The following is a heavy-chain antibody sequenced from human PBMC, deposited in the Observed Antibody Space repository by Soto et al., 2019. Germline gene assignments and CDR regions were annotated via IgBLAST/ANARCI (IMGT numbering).Heavy chain of an antibody. V-gene: IGHV1-69*13. CDR3: ARDQNGDYGYYYYYGMDV. CDR1: GCTFSSYA. Sequence: ASVKVSCKASGCTFSSYAISWVRQAPGQGLEWMGGIIPIFGTANYAQKFQGRVTITADESTSTAYMELSSLRSEDTAVYYCARDQNGDYGYYYYYGMDVWGQGTTVTVSS. CDR2: IIPIFGTA. J-gene: IGHJ6*02. D-gene: IGHD4-17*01.